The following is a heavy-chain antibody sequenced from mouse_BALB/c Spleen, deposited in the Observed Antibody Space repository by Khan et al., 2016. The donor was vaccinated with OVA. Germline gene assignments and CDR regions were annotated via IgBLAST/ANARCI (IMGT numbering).Heavy chain of an antibody. J-gene: IGHJ3*01. V-gene: IGHV1-4*01. D-gene: IGHD2-14*01. Sequence: QVQLKQSGAELARPGASVKMSCKASGYTFTSYTIHWIKQRPGQGLEWIGYIIPCSGYTNYNQTFKDKATLTADKSSTTAYMQLSSLTSDDSAVYYCARDAAYCRNDGWFAYWGQGTLVTVSA. CDR1: GYTFTSYT. CDR3: ARDAAYCRNDGWFAY. CDR2: IIPCSGYT.